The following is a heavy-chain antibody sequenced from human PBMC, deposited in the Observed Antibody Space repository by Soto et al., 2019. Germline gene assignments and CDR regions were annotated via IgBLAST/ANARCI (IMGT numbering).Heavy chain of an antibody. Sequence: GASVKVSCTASGYTFTGYYMHWVRQAPGQGLEWMGWINPNSGDTNYAQKFQGWVTMTRDTSISTAYMELSRLRSDDTAVYYCARDTPPTDYWGQGTLVTVSS. CDR1: GYTFTGYY. V-gene: IGHV1-2*04. CDR2: INPNSGDT. J-gene: IGHJ4*02. CDR3: ARDTPPTDY.